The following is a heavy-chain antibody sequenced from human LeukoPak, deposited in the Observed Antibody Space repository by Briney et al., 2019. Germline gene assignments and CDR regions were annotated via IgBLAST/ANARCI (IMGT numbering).Heavy chain of an antibody. CDR1: GFIFSSYW. J-gene: IGHJ4*02. Sequence: PGGSLRLSCAASGFIFSSYWMTWVRQAPGKGLEWVANIKEDGSEKYYVDSVKGRFTISRDNAKNSLYLQMNSLRAEDTAVYYCAGARGAKYYFDYWGQGTLVTVSS. CDR2: IKEDGSEK. D-gene: IGHD1-26*01. V-gene: IGHV3-7*03. CDR3: AGARGAKYYFDY.